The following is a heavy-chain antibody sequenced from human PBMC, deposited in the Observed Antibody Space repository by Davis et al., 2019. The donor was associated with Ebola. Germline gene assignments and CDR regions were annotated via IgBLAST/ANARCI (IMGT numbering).Heavy chain of an antibody. Sequence: PGGSLRLSCAASGFTFDDYAMHWVRQAPGKGLEWVSGISWNSGSIGYADSVKGRFTISRDNAKNSLYLQMNSLRAEDTALYYCAKGKVYSSSWYTRWGQGTLVTVSS. CDR3: AKGKVYSSSWYTR. CDR1: GFTFDDYA. CDR2: ISWNSGSI. J-gene: IGHJ4*02. V-gene: IGHV3-9*01. D-gene: IGHD6-13*01.